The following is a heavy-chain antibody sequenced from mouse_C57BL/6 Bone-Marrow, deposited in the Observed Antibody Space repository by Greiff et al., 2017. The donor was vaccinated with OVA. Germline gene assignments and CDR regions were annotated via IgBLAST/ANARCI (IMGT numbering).Heavy chain of an antibody. V-gene: IGHV1-15*01. CDR2: IDPETGGT. J-gene: IGHJ4*01. Sequence: VQLQQSGAELVRPGASVTLSCKASGYTFTDYEMHWVKQTPVNGLEWIGAIDPETGGTAYNQTFKGKAILTADNSSSTADLEIRSLTSEDAAVYYCTRGYSNYYAMDYWGQGTSVTVSA. CDR1: GYTFTDYE. D-gene: IGHD2-5*01. CDR3: TRGYSNYYAMDY.